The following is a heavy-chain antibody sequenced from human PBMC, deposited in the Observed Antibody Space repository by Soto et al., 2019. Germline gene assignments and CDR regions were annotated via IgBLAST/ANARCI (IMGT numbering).Heavy chain of an antibody. V-gene: IGHV4-34*01. D-gene: IGHD6-19*01. Sequence: QVQLQQWGAGLLKPSETLSLTCAVYGGSFGGYYWSWIRQPPGKGLEWIGEINHSGSTNYNPSLKSRVTISVDTSKNQFSLKLSSVTAADTAVYYCARGGDSSGWNFDYWGQGTLVTVSS. CDR2: INHSGST. J-gene: IGHJ4*02. CDR3: ARGGDSSGWNFDY. CDR1: GGSFGGYY.